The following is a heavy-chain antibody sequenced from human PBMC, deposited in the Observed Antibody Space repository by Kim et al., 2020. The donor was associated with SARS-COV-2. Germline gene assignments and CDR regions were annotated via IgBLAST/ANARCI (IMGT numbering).Heavy chain of an antibody. CDR3: ARDRYSSITPNVDY. V-gene: IGHV3-64*01. J-gene: IGHJ4*02. D-gene: IGHD6-19*01. Sequence: ANSVKGRFTISRDNSKNTLYLQMGSLRAEDMAVYYCARDRYSSITPNVDYWGQGTLVTVSS.